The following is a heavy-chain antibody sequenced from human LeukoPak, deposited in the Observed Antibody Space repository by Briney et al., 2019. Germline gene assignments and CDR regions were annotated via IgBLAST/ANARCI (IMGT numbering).Heavy chain of an antibody. J-gene: IGHJ5*02. V-gene: IGHV4-59*01. D-gene: IGHD6-19*01. CDR1: GGSISSYY. CDR3: ARGWSSGWYSGTKKYNWFDP. CDR2: IYYSGST. Sequence: PSETLSLTCTVSGGSISSYYWSWIRQPPGEGLEWIGDIYYSGSTNYNPSLKSPVTISVDTSKNQFSLKLSSVTAAETAVYYCARGWSSGWYSGTKKYNWFDPWGQGTLVTVSS.